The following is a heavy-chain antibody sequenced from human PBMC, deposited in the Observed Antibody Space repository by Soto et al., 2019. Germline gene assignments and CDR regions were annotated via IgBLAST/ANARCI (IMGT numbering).Heavy chain of an antibody. CDR1: GYTFTGYY. V-gene: IGHV1-2*02. D-gene: IGHD3-10*01. CDR3: ARDRFVLLRLGQLLFGAFDI. CDR2: INPNSGGT. Sequence: ASVKVSCKASGYTFTGYYMHWVRQAPGQGLEWMGWINPNSGGTNYAQKFQGRVTMTRDTSISTAYMELSRLRSDDTAVYYCARDRFVLLRLGQLLFGAFDIWGQGKMVTVSS. J-gene: IGHJ3*02.